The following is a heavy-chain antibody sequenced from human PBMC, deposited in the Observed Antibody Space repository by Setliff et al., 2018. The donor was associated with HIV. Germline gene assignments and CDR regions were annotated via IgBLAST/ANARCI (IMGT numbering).Heavy chain of an antibody. CDR2: IYHRGGT. J-gene: IGHJ3*01. D-gene: IGHD2-8*02. CDR3: VTETGVNVAPDGRGYHTFDF. V-gene: IGHV4-38-2*02. Sequence: SEPLYLTCSVSGSSIYDYWWAWIRPPPGQGLEYIGTIYHRGGTFNNPSLKSRVTMSVDTSKNQFSLKLTSVTAADTATSYCVTETGVNVAPDGRGYHTFDFWGRGTMVTVSS. CDR1: GSSIYDYW.